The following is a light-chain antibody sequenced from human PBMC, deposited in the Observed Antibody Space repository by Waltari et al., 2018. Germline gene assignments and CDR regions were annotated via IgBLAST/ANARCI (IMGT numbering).Light chain of an antibody. Sequence: EIVLTQAPTTLSLSPGERATLSCRASQSVANYLAWYQQKPGQAPRLLIFDASNRATGIPARFSGSESGTDFTLTISSLEPEDFAVYYCQQRSDWPTFGGGTKVEIK. V-gene: IGKV3-11*01. CDR2: DAS. J-gene: IGKJ4*01. CDR3: QQRSDWPT. CDR1: QSVANY.